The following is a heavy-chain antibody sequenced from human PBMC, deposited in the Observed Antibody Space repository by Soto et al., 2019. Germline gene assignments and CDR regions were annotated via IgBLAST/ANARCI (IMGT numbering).Heavy chain of an antibody. D-gene: IGHD6-19*01. CDR3: ARAVAVPADFDY. Sequence: QVQLVQSGAEEKKPGASVKVSCKASGYTITGYAMHWVRQAPGQRLAWMGWINAGNGNTKYSQEFRGRVTITRDTSGSTAYMELSSLISEDTAVYYCARAVAVPADFDYWGQGTLVTVSS. V-gene: IGHV1-3*05. CDR1: GYTITGYA. CDR2: INAGNGNT. J-gene: IGHJ4*02.